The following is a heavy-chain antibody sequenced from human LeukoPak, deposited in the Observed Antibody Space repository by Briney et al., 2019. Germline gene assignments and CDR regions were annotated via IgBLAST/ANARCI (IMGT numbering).Heavy chain of an antibody. V-gene: IGHV1-2*02. Sequence: ASVNVSRKPSVYTFTGYYMHGVRQAPRQGLEWVGWINPNSGGTNYTPQFQGRFTMTRDTSISTPYMELSRLRADDTAVYYDARGWITMVQGVIIRNWFDPWGQETLVTVSS. D-gene: IGHD3-10*01. CDR3: ARGWITMVQGVIIRNWFDP. CDR2: INPNSGGT. J-gene: IGHJ5*02. CDR1: VYTFTGYY.